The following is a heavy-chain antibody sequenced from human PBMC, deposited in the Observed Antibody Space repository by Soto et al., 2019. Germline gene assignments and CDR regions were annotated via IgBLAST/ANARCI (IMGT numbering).Heavy chain of an antibody. D-gene: IGHD2-2*01. CDR1: GYSFTSYW. V-gene: IGHV5-10-1*01. J-gene: IGHJ6*02. CDR3: ASLGGLDCSRTSCYKDGMDV. CDR2: IDPSDSYT. Sequence: GESLKISCKGSGYSFTSYWISWVRQMPGKGLEWMGRIDPSDSYTNYSPSFQGHVTISADKSISTAHLQWSSLKASDAAMYYCASLGGLDCSRTSCYKDGMDVWGQGTTVAVAS.